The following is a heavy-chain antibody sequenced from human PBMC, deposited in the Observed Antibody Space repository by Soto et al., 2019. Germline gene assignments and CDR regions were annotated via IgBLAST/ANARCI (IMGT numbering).Heavy chain of an antibody. J-gene: IGHJ6*02. CDR3: ARDRRGRADGFIYYYGMEV. CDR1: GESVGRGTNY. CDR2: IFDAATA. D-gene: IGHD6-13*01. V-gene: IGHV4-61*01. Sequence: QVQLQESGPGLMKPSGTLSLTCSVSGESVGRGTNYWSWVRQAPGRGLEWIGYIFDAATAIYNPSFESRVSISLDAAKNQVSLKLTSVTAADTAIYYCARDRRGRADGFIYYYGMEVWGQGTSVTVSS.